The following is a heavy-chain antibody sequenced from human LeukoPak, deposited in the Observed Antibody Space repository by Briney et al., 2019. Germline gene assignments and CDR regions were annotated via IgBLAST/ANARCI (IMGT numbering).Heavy chain of an antibody. J-gene: IGHJ4*02. CDR2: IYYSGST. Sequence: SETLSLTCTVSGGSISIYYWNWIRQPPGKGLEWIGYIYYSGSTYYNPSLKSRVTISVDTSKNQFSLKLSSVTAADTAVYYCARETPYSSSWYLDYWGQGTLVTVSS. V-gene: IGHV4-59*12. CDR1: GGSISIYY. D-gene: IGHD6-13*01. CDR3: ARETPYSSSWYLDY.